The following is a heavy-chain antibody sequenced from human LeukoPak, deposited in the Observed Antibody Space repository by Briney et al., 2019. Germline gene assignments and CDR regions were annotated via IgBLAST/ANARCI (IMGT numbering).Heavy chain of an antibody. CDR2: ITSSSGYI. CDR3: AREVRGLDY. D-gene: IGHD3-10*01. J-gene: IGHJ4*02. V-gene: IGHV3-21*01. Sequence: GGFLRLSCAASGFTFSHYAMNWVRQAPGKGLEWVSSITSSSGYIYYADSVKGRFTISRDNAKSSLFLQMNSLRAEDTAVYFCAREVRGLDYWGQGTLVTVSS. CDR1: GFTFSHYA.